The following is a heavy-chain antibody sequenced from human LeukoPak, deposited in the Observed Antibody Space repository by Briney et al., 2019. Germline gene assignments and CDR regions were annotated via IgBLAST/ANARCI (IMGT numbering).Heavy chain of an antibody. V-gene: IGHV3-21*01. CDR2: ISSSSSYI. CDR1: GFTFSSYS. CDR3: ARRGSANDYGIDV. D-gene: IGHD3-16*01. Sequence: GGSLRLSCAASGFTFSSYSMNWVRQAPEKGLEWVSSISSSSSYIYYADSVKGRFTISRDNAKNSLYLQMNSLRAEDTAVYYCARRGSANDYGIDVWGKGTTVTVSS. J-gene: IGHJ6*04.